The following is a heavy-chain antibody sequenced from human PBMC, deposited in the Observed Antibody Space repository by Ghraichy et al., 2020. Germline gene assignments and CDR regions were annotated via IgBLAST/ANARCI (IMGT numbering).Heavy chain of an antibody. CDR2: IYTSGST. D-gene: IGHD6-19*01. CDR3: ARGRGFYSSGWCDY. J-gene: IGHJ4*02. CDR1: GGSISSGSYY. V-gene: IGHV4-61*02. Sequence: SETLSLTCTVSGGSISSGSYYWSWIRQPAGKGLEWIGRIYTSGSTNYNPSLKSRVTISVDTSKNQFSLKLSSVTAADTAVYYCARGRGFYSSGWCDYWGQGTLVTVSS.